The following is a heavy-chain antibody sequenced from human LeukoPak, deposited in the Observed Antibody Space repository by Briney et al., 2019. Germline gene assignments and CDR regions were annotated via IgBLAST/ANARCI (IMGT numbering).Heavy chain of an antibody. D-gene: IGHD2-2*02. V-gene: IGHV3-23*01. J-gene: IGHJ6*03. Sequence: GGSLRLSCAASGFTFSSYAMSWVRQAPGKGLEWVSAISGSGGSTYYADSVKGRFTISRDNAKNSLYLQMNSLRAEDTAVYYCARVEPDIVVVPAAIINYYMDVWGKGTTVTVSS. CDR3: ARVEPDIVVVPAAIINYYMDV. CDR2: ISGSGGST. CDR1: GFTFSSYA.